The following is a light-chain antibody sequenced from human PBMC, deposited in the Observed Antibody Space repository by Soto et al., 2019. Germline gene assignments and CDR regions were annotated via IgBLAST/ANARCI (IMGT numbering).Light chain of an antibody. Sequence: EVVLTQSPATLSLSPGEGDTLSCRVSQSISSSYLSWYQQRPGQAPRLLIYGASTRATGIPARFSGSGRGSGTDFTLTISSLQPEDFAVYYCQQDYNLPITFGQGTRLEIK. CDR2: GAS. CDR1: QSISSSY. V-gene: IGKV3D-7*01. CDR3: QQDYNLPIT. J-gene: IGKJ5*01.